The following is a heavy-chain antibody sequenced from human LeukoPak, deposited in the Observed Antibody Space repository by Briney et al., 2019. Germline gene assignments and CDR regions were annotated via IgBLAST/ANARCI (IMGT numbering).Heavy chain of an antibody. CDR2: ISYDGSNK. CDR3: AKDNGGPPDY. D-gene: IGHD2-8*01. J-gene: IGHJ4*02. Sequence: GGSLRLSCAASGFTFSSYGMHWVRQAPGKGLEWVVVISYDGSNKYYADSVKGRFTISRDNSKNTLYLQMNSLRAEDTAVYYCAKDNGGPPDYWGQGTLVTVSS. CDR1: GFTFSSYG. V-gene: IGHV3-30*18.